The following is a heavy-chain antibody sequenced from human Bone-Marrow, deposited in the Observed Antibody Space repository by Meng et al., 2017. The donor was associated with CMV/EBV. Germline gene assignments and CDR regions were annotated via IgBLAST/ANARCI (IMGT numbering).Heavy chain of an antibody. CDR3: TTPPHDYGDYHALDY. V-gene: IGHV3-73*01. CDR2: NRSKANSYAT. D-gene: IGHD4-17*01. J-gene: IGHJ4*02. Sequence: FALSGSAVHWVRQASGKGMEWVGRNRSKANSYATAYAASVKGRFTISKDDSKNTAYLQMNSLKTEDTAVYYCTTPPHDYGDYHALDYWGQGTLVTVSS. CDR1: FALSGSA.